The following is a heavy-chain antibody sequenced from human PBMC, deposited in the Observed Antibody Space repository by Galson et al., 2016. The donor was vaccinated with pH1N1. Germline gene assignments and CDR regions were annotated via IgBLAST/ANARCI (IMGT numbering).Heavy chain of an antibody. CDR3: AKDRAANYGDYWDY. CDR2: IRFDENNN. Sequence: SPRLSCAASGFNFSTYGMHWVRQAPGKGLEWVAFIRFDENNNYYADSVKGRFTISRDSSKNMLYLQMNSLRAEDTAVYYCAKDRAANYGDYWDYWGQGTLVTVSS. J-gene: IGHJ4*02. V-gene: IGHV3-30*02. CDR1: GFNFSTYG. D-gene: IGHD4-17*01.